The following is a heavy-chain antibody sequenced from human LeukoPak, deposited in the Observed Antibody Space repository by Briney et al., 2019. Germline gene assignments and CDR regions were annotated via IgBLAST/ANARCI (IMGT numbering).Heavy chain of an antibody. CDR1: GYSISSGYY. Sequence: SETLSLTCTVSGYSISSGYYWGWIRQPPGKGLEWIGYISYSGSTNYNPSLKSRVTISIDTSKNQFSLKLSSVTAADTAVYYCASGGFCGSTTCYPNWFDPWGQGTLVTVSS. CDR2: ISYSGST. D-gene: IGHD2-2*01. CDR3: ASGGFCGSTTCYPNWFDP. J-gene: IGHJ5*02. V-gene: IGHV4-61*01.